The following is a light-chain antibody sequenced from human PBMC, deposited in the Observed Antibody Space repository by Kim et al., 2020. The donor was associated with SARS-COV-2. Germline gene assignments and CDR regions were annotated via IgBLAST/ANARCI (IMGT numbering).Light chain of an antibody. CDR2: DAS. CDR1: QDISNY. V-gene: IGKV1-33*01. CDR3: QQYNKLPRT. J-gene: IGKJ4*01. Sequence: DIQMTQSPSSLSASVGDRVTITCQASQDISNYLNWYQQKPGKAPKLPIYDASNLETGVPSRFSGSGSGTDFTFTISSLQPEDIATYYCQQYNKLPRTLGGRTKVESK.